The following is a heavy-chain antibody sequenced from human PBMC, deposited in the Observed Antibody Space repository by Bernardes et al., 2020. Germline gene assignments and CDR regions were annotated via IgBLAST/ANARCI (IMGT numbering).Heavy chain of an antibody. Sequence: GGSLRLSCAASGFTFSSYSMNWVRQAPGKGLEWMGIIYAGDSDTRYSPSFQGQVTISADKSISTAYLQWISLKASDTAMYYCARCYCSSTTCSGAFDIWGQGTMVTVSS. D-gene: IGHD2-2*01. V-gene: IGHV5-51*01. CDR2: IYAGDSDT. CDR1: GFTFSSYS. J-gene: IGHJ3*02. CDR3: ARCYCSSTTCSGAFDI.